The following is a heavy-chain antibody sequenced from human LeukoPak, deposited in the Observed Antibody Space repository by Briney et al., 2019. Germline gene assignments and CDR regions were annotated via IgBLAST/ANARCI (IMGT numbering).Heavy chain of an antibody. CDR2: IYYSGST. CDR1: GGSISSSSYY. D-gene: IGHD6-13*01. Sequence: SETLSLTCTVSGGSISSSSYYWGWIRQPPGKGLEWLGSIYYSGSTYYNPSLKSRVTISVDTSKNQFSLKLSSVTAADTAVYYCVSIAAAGLGQGKFDPWGQGTLVTVSS. V-gene: IGHV4-39*07. J-gene: IGHJ5*02. CDR3: VSIAAAGLGQGKFDP.